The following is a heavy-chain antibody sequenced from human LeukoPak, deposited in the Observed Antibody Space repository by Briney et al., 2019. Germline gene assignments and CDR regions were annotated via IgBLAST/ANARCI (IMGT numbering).Heavy chain of an antibody. CDR3: ARDYCSSTSCYYYYGMDV. CDR1: GFTFSSYD. D-gene: IGHD2-2*01. V-gene: IGHV3-13*05. CDR2: IGTAGDP. J-gene: IGHJ6*04. Sequence: GGSLRLSCAASGFTFSSYDMHWVRQATGKGLEWVSAIGTAGDPYYPGSVKGRFTISRENAKNSLYLQMNSLRAGDTAVYYCARDYCSSTSCYYYYGMDVWGKGTTVTVSS.